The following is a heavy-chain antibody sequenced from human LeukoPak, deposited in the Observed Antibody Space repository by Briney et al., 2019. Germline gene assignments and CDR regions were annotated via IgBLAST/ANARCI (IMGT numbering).Heavy chain of an antibody. J-gene: IGHJ4*02. CDR1: GGSISSGGYY. CDR3: ARVWSYPYYFDY. CDR2: IYYSGST. Sequence: SQTLSLTCTVSGGSISSGGYYWSWIRQHLGKGLEWIGYIYYSGSTYYNPSLKSRVTISVDTSKNQFSLKLTSVTAADTAVYYCARVWSYPYYFDYWGQGTLVTVSS. D-gene: IGHD3-16*02. V-gene: IGHV4-31*03.